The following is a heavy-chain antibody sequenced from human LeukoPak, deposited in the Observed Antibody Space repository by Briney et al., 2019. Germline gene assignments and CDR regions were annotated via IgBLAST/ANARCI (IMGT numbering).Heavy chain of an antibody. V-gene: IGHV4-39*07. CDR3: AGDRHKISWYYY. J-gene: IGHJ4*02. Sequence: PSETLSLTCTVSGGSISGSNYYWAWIRQPPGKGLEWIGSLDYSGSTYYNPSLRSRVTIPLDTSQDQFSLKVNSVTAADTAVYYCAGDRHKISWYYYWGQGTLVSVSS. CDR2: LDYSGST. D-gene: IGHD6-13*01. CDR1: GGSISGSNYY.